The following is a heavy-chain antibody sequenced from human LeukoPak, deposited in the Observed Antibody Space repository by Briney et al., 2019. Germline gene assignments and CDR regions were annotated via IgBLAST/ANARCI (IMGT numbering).Heavy chain of an antibody. D-gene: IGHD3-22*01. CDR2: IYTSGST. Sequence: SETLSLTCTVSGGSISSYYWSWIRQPAGKGLEWIGRIYTSGSTNYNPSLKSRVTMSVDTSKNQFSLKLSSVTAADTAVYYCARHISGYYGSSPIFDYWGQGTLVTVSS. CDR1: GGSISSYY. J-gene: IGHJ4*02. V-gene: IGHV4-4*07. CDR3: ARHISGYYGSSPIFDY.